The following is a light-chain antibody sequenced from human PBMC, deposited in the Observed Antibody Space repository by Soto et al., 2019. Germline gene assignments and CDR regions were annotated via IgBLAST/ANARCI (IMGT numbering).Light chain of an antibody. J-gene: IGKJ1*01. V-gene: IGKV1-39*01. CDR3: QQSYSTPQT. CDR1: QDISNY. Sequence: DIQMTQSPSSLSASVGDRVTITCQASQDISNYLNWYQQKPGKAPKLLIYAASSLQSGVPSRFSGSGSGTDFTLTISSMQPEDFAIYYCQQSYSTPQTFGQGTKVDIK. CDR2: AAS.